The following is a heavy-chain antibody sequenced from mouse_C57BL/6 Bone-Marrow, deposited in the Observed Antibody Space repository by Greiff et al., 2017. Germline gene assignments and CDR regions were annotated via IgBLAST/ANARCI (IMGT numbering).Heavy chain of an antibody. D-gene: IGHD4-1*01. CDR1: GFSLTSYG. Sequence: VHLVESGPGLVQPSQSLSITCTVSGFSLTSYGVHWVRQSPGKGLEWLGVIWRGGSTDYNAAFMSRLSITKDNSKSQVFFKMNSLQADDTAIYYCAKNLLTGFYAMDYWGQGTSVTVSS. CDR2: IWRGGST. V-gene: IGHV2-5*01. CDR3: AKNLLTGFYAMDY. J-gene: IGHJ4*01.